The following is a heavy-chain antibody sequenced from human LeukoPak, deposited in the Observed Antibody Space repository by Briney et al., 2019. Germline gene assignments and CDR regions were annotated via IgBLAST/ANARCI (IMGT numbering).Heavy chain of an antibody. Sequence: PSQTLSLTCTVSGGSISSGDYYWSWIRQPPGKGLEWIGYIYYSGSTYYNPSLKGRVTISVDTSKNQFSLKLSSVTAADTAVYYCASTVFGVVTFDYWGQGTLVTVSS. CDR3: ASTVFGVVTFDY. D-gene: IGHD3-3*01. V-gene: IGHV4-30-4*08. CDR1: GGSISSGDYY. J-gene: IGHJ4*02. CDR2: IYYSGST.